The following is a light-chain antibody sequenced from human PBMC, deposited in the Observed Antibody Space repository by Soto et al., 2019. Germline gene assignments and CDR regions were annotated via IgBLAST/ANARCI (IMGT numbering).Light chain of an antibody. Sequence: QSVRAQPASVYGAPLQSITITYTGTSNDVGSYNLVSWYQHHPGKAPKLMIFEGSKRPSGVSNRFSGSKSGNTASLTISGLQAEDEADFYCCSYAGSNYYVFGTGTKVTVL. CDR2: EGS. V-gene: IGLV2-23*01. J-gene: IGLJ1*01. CDR1: SNDVGSYNL. CDR3: CSYAGSNYYV.